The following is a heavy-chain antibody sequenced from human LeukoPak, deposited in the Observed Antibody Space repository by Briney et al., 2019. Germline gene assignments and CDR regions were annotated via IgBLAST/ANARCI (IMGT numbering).Heavy chain of an antibody. J-gene: IGHJ4*02. V-gene: IGHV3-30-3*01. D-gene: IGHD2-15*01. CDR2: ISYDGSNK. CDR3: ARPGWVEGGFDY. CDR1: GFTFSSYA. Sequence: GGSLRLSCVASGFTFSSYAMHWVRQAPGKGLEWVAVISYDGSNKYYADSVKGRFTISRDNSKNTLYLQMNSLRAEDTAVYYCARPGWVEGGFDYWGQGTLVTVSS.